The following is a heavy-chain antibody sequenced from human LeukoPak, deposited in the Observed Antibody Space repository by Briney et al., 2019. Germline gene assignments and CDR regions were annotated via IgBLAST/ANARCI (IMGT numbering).Heavy chain of an antibody. D-gene: IGHD5-12*01. CDR3: ARDGGYDPYFDY. V-gene: IGHV4-34*01. J-gene: IGHJ4*02. Sequence: SETLSLTCAVYGGSFSGYYWSWIRQPPGKGLEWIGEINHSGSTNYNPSLKSRVTISVDTSKNQFSLKLSSVTAADTAVYYCARDGGYDPYFDYWGQGTLVTVSS. CDR1: GGSFSGYY. CDR2: INHSGST.